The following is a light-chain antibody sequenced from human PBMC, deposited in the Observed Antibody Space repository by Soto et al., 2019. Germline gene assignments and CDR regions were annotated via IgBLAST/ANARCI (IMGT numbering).Light chain of an antibody. CDR2: GGS. CDR1: QSVSSN. Sequence: EIVMTQSPATLSVSPGERATLSCRASQSVSSNLAWYQQKPGQAPRLLIYGGSTRATGIPARFSGSGSGTESTLTLSSLQSEDFAFYYCQQSNNWPQTFGQGTKVEIK. CDR3: QQSNNWPQT. V-gene: IGKV3-15*01. J-gene: IGKJ1*01.